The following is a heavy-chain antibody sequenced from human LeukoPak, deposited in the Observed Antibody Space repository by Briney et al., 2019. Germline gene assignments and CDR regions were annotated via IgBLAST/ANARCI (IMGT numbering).Heavy chain of an antibody. V-gene: IGHV1-2*02. J-gene: IGHJ6*03. CDR3: ARGLTYGSGRFFYYSMDV. CDR1: GPNFNAYY. D-gene: IGHD3-10*01. Sequence: ASVKVSCKASGPNFNAYYMHWLRQAPGQGLGWMGWINAKSGGTHYPQKFQGRVTMTRDTSINTAYMELSRLGPDDTAIYFCARGLTYGSGRFFYYSMDVWGRGTTVTVSS. CDR2: INAKSGGT.